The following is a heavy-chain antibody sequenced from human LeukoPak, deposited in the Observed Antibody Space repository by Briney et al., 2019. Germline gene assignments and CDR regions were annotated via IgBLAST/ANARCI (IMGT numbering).Heavy chain of an antibody. D-gene: IGHD5-24*01. Sequence: PGGSLRLSCAASGFTFSRSAMNWVRQAPGKGLEWVSSFSASGGTTYYADSVKGRFTISRDNSKNTLYLQMNSLSAEDTAVYYCAKDSLSGGDGYNNGLDYWGQGTLVTVSS. CDR3: AKDSLSGGDGYNNGLDY. CDR2: FSASGGTT. V-gene: IGHV3-23*01. CDR1: GFTFSRSA. J-gene: IGHJ4*02.